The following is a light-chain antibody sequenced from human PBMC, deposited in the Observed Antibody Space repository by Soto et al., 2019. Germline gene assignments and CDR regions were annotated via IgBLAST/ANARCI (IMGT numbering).Light chain of an antibody. CDR3: QQYGSSPLT. V-gene: IGKV3-20*01. Sequence: EIALTQSPGTLSLSPGERATLSCRASQSVSSSYLAWYQQKPGQAPRLLIYGASSRATGIPDRFSGSGSGKDFTLTISRLEPEDFAVYYCQQYGSSPLTFGQGTRLEIK. J-gene: IGKJ5*01. CDR2: GAS. CDR1: QSVSSSY.